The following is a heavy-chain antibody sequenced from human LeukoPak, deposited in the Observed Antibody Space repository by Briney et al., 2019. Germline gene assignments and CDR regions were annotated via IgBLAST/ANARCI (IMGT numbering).Heavy chain of an antibody. Sequence: GGSLRLSCAASRFTFSNYWMHWVRQAPGKGLVWVSRIDSDGSSTNYADSVKGRFTISRDNAKNTLYLQMNSLRAEDTAVYYCARDPHPSAGWYFDYWGQGTLVTVSS. CDR2: IDSDGSST. V-gene: IGHV3-74*01. CDR1: RFTFSNYW. J-gene: IGHJ4*02. CDR3: ARDPHPSAGWYFDY. D-gene: IGHD6-19*01.